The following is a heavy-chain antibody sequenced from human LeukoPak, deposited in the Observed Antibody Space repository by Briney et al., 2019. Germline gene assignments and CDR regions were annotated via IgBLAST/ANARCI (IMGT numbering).Heavy chain of an antibody. V-gene: IGHV1-8*03. CDR2: MNPDSGNT. Sequence: ASMKVSCKASGYTFTNYDINWVRQATGQELEWMGWMNPDSGNTGYAEKFQGRVTITGNTSISTAYMELSSLVSEDTAVYYCARGKFGYYSSSSYYFDYWGQGILVTVSS. D-gene: IGHD6-6*01. CDR3: ARGKFGYYSSSSYYFDY. CDR1: GYTFTNYD. J-gene: IGHJ4*02.